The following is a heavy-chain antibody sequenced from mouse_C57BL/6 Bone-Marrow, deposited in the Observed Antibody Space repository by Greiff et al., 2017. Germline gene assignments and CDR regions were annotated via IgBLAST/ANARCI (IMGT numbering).Heavy chain of an antibody. CDR2: IDPANGNT. D-gene: IGHD3-1*01. Sequence: EVQLQQSVAELVRPGASVKLSCTASGFNITNTYMHWVKQRPEQGLEWIGGIDPANGNTKYAAQFQGKATITVDTSSNTSYLQLSSLTSGTTAIYYGARWEAPYSAMDDWGKGTSVTVSS. V-gene: IGHV14-3*01. CDR1: GFNITNTY. CDR3: ARWEAPYSAMDD. J-gene: IGHJ4*01.